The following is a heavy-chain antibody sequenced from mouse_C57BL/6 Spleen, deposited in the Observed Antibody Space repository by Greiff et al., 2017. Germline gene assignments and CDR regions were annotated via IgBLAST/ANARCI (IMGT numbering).Heavy chain of an antibody. D-gene: IGHD4-1*02. J-gene: IGHJ3*01. CDR2: IDPSDSYT. Sequence: QVQLQQPGAELVKPGASVKLSCKASGYTFTSYWMPWVKQRPGQGLEWIGEIDPSDSYTNYNQKFKGKATLTVDTSSSTSYMQLSSLTSEDSEVYYCARNNWEGGTWFAYWGQGTLVTVSA. CDR1: GYTFTSYW. CDR3: ARNNWEGGTWFAY. V-gene: IGHV1-50*01.